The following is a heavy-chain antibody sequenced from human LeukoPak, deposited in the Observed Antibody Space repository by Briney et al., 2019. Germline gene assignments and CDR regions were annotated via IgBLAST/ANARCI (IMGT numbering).Heavy chain of an antibody. V-gene: IGHV3-33*01. CDR1: GFTFSSYG. CDR2: IWFDGTNK. J-gene: IGHJ4*02. CDR3: VRDLGGRSGH. Sequence: AATSLRLSCAASGFTFSSYGMHWVRQAPGKGLEWVALIWFDGTNKYYADSVKGRFTISRDNSNNTLYLQMNSLRVEDTAVYYCVRDLGGRSGHWGQGTLVTVSS. D-gene: IGHD1-26*01.